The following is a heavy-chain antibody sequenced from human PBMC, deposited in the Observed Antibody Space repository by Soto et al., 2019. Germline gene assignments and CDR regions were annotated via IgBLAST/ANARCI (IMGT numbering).Heavy chain of an antibody. J-gene: IGHJ4*02. Sequence: ASVKVSCKASGYTFTSYGISWVRQAPGQGLEWMGWISAYNGNTNYAQKLQGRVTMTTDTSTSTAYMELRSLRSDDTAVYYCARGGPYYDSSLGFDYWGQGTLVTVSS. CDR2: ISAYNGNT. CDR1: GYTFTSYG. V-gene: IGHV1-18*01. D-gene: IGHD3-22*01. CDR3: ARGGPYYDSSLGFDY.